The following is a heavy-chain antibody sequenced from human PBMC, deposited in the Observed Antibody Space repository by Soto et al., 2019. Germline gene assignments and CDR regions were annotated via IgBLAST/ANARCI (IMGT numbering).Heavy chain of an antibody. J-gene: IGHJ4*02. Sequence: SLWFSCSAYVHTLSIFAISWVRQAPRQGLEWMGGIIPIFGTAHYAQKFQGRVTITRDTSASTAYMELSSLRSEDTAVYYCTRSIVVATALDYWGQGTVVTVS. D-gene: IGHD2-21*02. CDR3: TRSIVVATALDY. CDR2: IIPIFGTA. CDR1: VHTLSIFA. V-gene: IGHV1-69*05.